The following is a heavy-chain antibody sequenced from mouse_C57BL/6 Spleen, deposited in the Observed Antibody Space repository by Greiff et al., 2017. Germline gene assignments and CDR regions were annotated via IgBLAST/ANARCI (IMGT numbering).Heavy chain of an antibody. J-gene: IGHJ4*01. CDR3: ARWGFPAMDY. Sequence: EVQLQQSGPELVKPGASVKISCKASGYTFTDYYMNWVKQSHGKSLEWIGDINPNNGGTSYNQKFKGKATLTVDKSSSTAYMELRSLTSEDSAVYYCARWGFPAMDYWGQGTSVTVSS. V-gene: IGHV1-26*01. CDR1: GYTFTDYY. CDR2: INPNNGGT.